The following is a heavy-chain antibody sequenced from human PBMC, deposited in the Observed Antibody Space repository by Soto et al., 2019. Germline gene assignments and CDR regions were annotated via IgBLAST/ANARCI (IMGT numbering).Heavy chain of an antibody. CDR2: INPAGGTT. CDR3: ALKVVTYYDN. D-gene: IGHD2-21*02. J-gene: IGHJ4*02. Sequence: QVQLVQSGAEVKKPGASVRISCRASGYSFTSTYVHWVRQAPGQGPEWMGIINPAGGTTYYAQKFQGRITITSDTSTDTVFMDLNDLMSEYTAVYFCALKVVTYYDNWGQGTLLTVSS. CDR1: GYSFTSTY. V-gene: IGHV1-46*01.